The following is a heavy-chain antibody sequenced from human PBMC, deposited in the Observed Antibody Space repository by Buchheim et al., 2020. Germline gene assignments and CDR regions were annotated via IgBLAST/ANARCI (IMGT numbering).Heavy chain of an antibody. J-gene: IGHJ4*02. Sequence: QIQLQESGPGLMKPSETLSLICTVSGGSVSRYYWSWIRQPPGKGLEWIGHLYYSRGMTNYNPSLKSRATISVDTSKNQLSLKLSSVTAADTAVYYCATWLLGSGTYYNWGQGTL. D-gene: IGHD3-10*01. CDR3: ATWLLGSGTYYN. CDR2: LYYSRGMT. CDR1: GGSVSRYY. V-gene: IGHV4-4*08.